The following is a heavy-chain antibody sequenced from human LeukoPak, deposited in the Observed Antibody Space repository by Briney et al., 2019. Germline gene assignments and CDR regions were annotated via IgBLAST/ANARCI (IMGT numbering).Heavy chain of an antibody. V-gene: IGHV3-7*05. Sequence: GGSLRLSCAASGFTFSSYWMSWVRQAPGKGLEWVANIKQDGSEKYYVDSVKGRFTISRDNAKNSLYLLMNSLRAEDTAVYYCARHSTGTTADAFDIWGQGTMVTVSS. D-gene: IGHD1-1*01. CDR1: GFTFSSYW. CDR2: IKQDGSEK. J-gene: IGHJ3*02. CDR3: ARHSTGTTADAFDI.